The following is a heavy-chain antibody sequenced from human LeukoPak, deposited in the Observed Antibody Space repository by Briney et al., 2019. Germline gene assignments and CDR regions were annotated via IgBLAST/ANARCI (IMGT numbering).Heavy chain of an antibody. Sequence: ASVKVSCKASGLTSSNYGITWVRQAPGQGLEWVGWISAYDGNTNYAQKFQGRVTMTTDTSTSTAHMELRSLRYDDTAVYYCARDGRFAAYEPDYWGQGTLVTVSS. CDR1: GLTSSNYG. CDR3: ARDGRFAAYEPDY. V-gene: IGHV1-18*01. D-gene: IGHD1-26*01. CDR2: ISAYDGNT. J-gene: IGHJ4*02.